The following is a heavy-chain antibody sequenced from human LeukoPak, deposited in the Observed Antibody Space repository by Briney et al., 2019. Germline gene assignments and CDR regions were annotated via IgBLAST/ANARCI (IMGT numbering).Heavy chain of an antibody. V-gene: IGHV3-23*01. D-gene: IGHD3-22*01. CDR1: GFTFSSYA. J-gene: IGHJ3*02. Sequence: GGSLRLSCAASGFTFSSYAMTWVRQAPGKGLEWVSGISGSGGITYYADSVKGRFTISRDNAKNSLYLQMNSLRAEDTAVYYCARARYYYDSSGYYGANAFDIWGQGTMVTVSS. CDR2: ISGSGGIT. CDR3: ARARYYYDSSGYYGANAFDI.